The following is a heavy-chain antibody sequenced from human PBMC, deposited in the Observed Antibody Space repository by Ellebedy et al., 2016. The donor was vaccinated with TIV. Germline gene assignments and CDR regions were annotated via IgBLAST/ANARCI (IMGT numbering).Heavy chain of an antibody. V-gene: IGHV4-39*07. CDR3: ARTVAVAGYYYYGMDV. CDR1: GGSISSTSYY. Sequence: SETLSLTCTVSGGSISSTSYYWAWIRQPPGKGLEWLGNIYYSGSTNYNPSLKSRVTISVDTSKNQFSLKLSSVTAADTAVYYCARTVAVAGYYYYGMDVWGQGTTVTVSS. J-gene: IGHJ6*02. D-gene: IGHD6-19*01. CDR2: IYYSGST.